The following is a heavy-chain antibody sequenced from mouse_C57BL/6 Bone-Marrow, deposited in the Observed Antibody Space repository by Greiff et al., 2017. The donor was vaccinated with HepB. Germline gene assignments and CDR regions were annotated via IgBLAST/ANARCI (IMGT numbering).Heavy chain of an antibody. V-gene: IGHV5-4*03. Sequence: EVMLVESGGGLVKPGGSLKLSCAASGFTFSSYAMSWVRQTPEKRLEWVATISDGGSYTYYPDNVKGRFTISRDNAKNNLYLQMSHLKSEDTAMYYGANDQGGTAFDYWGQGTTLTVSS. D-gene: IGHD4-1*01. CDR3: ANDQGGTAFDY. CDR2: ISDGGSYT. J-gene: IGHJ2*01. CDR1: GFTFSSYA.